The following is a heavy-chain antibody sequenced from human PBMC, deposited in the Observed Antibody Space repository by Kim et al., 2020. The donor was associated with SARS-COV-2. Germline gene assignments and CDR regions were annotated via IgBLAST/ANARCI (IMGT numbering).Heavy chain of an antibody. CDR2: ISSSSSYI. D-gene: IGHD6-19*01. V-gene: IGHV3-21*01. Sequence: GGSLRLSCAASGFTFSSYSMNWVRQAPGKGLEWVSSISSSSSYIYYAYSVKGRFTISRDNAKNSLYLQMNSLRAEDTAVYYCAGEPGYSSGWPRDYWGQGTLVTVAS. J-gene: IGHJ4*02. CDR3: AGEPGYSSGWPRDY. CDR1: GFTFSSYS.